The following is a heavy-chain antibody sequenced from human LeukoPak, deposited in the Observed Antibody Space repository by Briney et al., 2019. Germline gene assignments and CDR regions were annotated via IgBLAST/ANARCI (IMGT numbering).Heavy chain of an antibody. J-gene: IGHJ4*02. CDR1: GFTFSSDT. D-gene: IGHD6-13*01. CDR2: ISGSGGST. CDR3: AKESIAAADY. Sequence: RGSLRLSRAASGFTFSSDTMSWVRHAPGKGLEWVSAISGSGGSTYYADSVKGRFTISRDNSKNTPYLQMNSLRAEDTAVYYCAKESIAAADYWGQGTLVAVCS. V-gene: IGHV3-23*01.